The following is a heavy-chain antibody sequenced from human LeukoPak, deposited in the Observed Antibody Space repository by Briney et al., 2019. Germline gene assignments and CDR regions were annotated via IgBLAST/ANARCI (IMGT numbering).Heavy chain of an antibody. CDR1: GFTFSSNY. CDR3: ARDSKSAPGFDY. V-gene: IGHV3-53*01. J-gene: IGHJ4*02. CDR2: IYSGGST. Sequence: GXLRLSCAASGFTFSSNYMSWVRQAPGKGLEWVSVIYSGGSTYYSDSVTGRFTISRDNSKNTLYLQMNSLRAEDTAVYYCARDSKSAPGFDYWGQGTLVTVSS. D-gene: IGHD2-2*01.